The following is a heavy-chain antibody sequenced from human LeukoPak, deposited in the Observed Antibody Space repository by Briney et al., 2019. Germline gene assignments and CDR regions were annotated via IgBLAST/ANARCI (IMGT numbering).Heavy chain of an antibody. CDR1: GGSISSYY. CDR3: AREGGDPRWLDP. J-gene: IGHJ5*02. D-gene: IGHD6-25*01. CDR2: INTSGST. V-gene: IGHV4-4*07. Sequence: SETLSLTCTVPGGSISSYYWTWIRQSAGKGLEWIGRINTSGSTNYNPSLRSRVTMSVNTSKNQFSLNLTSVTAADTAVYSCAREGGDPRWLDPWGQGTLVTVSS.